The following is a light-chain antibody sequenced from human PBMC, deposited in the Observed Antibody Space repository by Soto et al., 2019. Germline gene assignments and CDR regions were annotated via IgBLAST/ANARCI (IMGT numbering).Light chain of an antibody. CDR2: DVS. J-gene: IGLJ1*01. Sequence: QSALAQPASVSGSPGQSISISCTGISTDVSTSSFVSWYQHHPAKAPRLILYDVSHRPSGISTRFSRYKSADTATLTNSSLQAEDEADYFCTSYRRGPLYGFENRTKVTVL. V-gene: IGLV2-14*03. CDR1: STDVSTSSF. CDR3: TSYRRGPLYG.